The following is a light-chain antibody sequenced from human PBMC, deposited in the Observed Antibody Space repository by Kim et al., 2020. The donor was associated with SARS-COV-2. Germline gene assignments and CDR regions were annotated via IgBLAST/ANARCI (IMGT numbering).Light chain of an antibody. Sequence: GQTVRITCQGASLRNYYASWYQQKPGQAPVLVIYGKNNRPSGIPDRFSGSSSGNTASMTITGAQAEDEADYYCNSRDSSGNHLGVFGTGTKVTVL. CDR3: NSRDSSGNHLGV. V-gene: IGLV3-19*01. CDR2: GKN. J-gene: IGLJ1*01. CDR1: SLRNYY.